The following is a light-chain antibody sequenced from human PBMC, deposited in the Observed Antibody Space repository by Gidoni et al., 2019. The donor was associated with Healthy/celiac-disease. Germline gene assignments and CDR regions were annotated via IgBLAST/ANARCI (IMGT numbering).Light chain of an antibody. CDR1: QAISSY. J-gene: IGKJ1*01. V-gene: IGKV1-8*01. Sequence: AIRMTQSPSSFSASTGDRFTITCRQIQAISSYLVGYQQKPGKAPKLLIYAASTLQSGVPSRFSDSRSETDYTLTIRCLQSRDFATYYCQQYYSYPWTFGQGTKVEIK. CDR3: QQYYSYPWT. CDR2: AAS.